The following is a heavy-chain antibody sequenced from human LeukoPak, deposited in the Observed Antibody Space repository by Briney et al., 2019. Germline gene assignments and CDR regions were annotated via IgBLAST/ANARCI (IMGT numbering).Heavy chain of an antibody. J-gene: IGHJ4*02. CDR3: ARDGPCGSTSCYALDY. CDR1: GYTFTGYY. D-gene: IGHD2-2*01. Sequence: ASVKVSCKASGYTFTGYYMHWVRQALGQGLEWMGWINPNSGGTNYAQKFQGRVTMTRDTSISTAYMELSRLRSDDTAVYYCARDGPCGSTSCYALDYWGQGTLVTVSS. V-gene: IGHV1-2*02. CDR2: INPNSGGT.